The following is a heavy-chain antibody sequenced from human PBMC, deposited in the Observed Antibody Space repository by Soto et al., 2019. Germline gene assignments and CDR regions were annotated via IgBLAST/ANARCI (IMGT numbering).Heavy chain of an antibody. V-gene: IGHV4-39*01. CDR1: GGSISSGPYS. D-gene: IGHD2-2*01. CDR3: ARLGGYCSGTSTSCYGFFGMDV. CDR2: FHRNENT. Sequence: QLRLQESGPGLVKPSETLTLTCTVSGGSISSGPYSWGWIRQPSGEGLEWIGTFHRNENTYYNPSLGSRVTISGDTSKNNFSLRVTSVTVADTAVYYCARLGGYCSGTSTSCYGFFGMDVWGQGTTVTVSS. J-gene: IGHJ6*02.